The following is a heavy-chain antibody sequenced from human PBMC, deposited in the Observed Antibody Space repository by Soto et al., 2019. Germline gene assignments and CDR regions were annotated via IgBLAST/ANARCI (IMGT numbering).Heavy chain of an antibody. D-gene: IGHD4-17*01. Sequence: ASEKVSCKASGYSFTTSGITWVRQAPGQGLEWMGWISTYNGNTNYAQKLQDRVTLTTDTSTSTAYMELRSLRSDDTAVYYCARRLYGDYDYWGQGTLVTASS. CDR3: ARRLYGDYDY. V-gene: IGHV1-18*01. CDR1: GYSFTTSG. J-gene: IGHJ4*02. CDR2: ISTYNGNT.